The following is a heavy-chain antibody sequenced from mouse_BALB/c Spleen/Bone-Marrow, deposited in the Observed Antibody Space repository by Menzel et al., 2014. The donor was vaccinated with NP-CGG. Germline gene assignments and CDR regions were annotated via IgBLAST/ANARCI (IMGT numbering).Heavy chain of an antibody. CDR2: IYPGSGST. CDR1: GYTFTSYW. Sequence: LQQPGSELVWPGASVKLSCKASGYTFTSYWMHWVRQRPGQGLEWIGNIYPGSGSTNYDEKFKSKATLTVDTSSSTAYMQLSSLTSEDSAVYYCRSYDYAMDYWGQGTSVTVSS. V-gene: IGHV1S22*01. CDR3: RSYDYAMDY. J-gene: IGHJ4*01. D-gene: IGHD1-1*01.